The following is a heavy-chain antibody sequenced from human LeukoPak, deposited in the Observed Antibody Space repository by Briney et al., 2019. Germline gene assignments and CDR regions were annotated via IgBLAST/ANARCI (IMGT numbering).Heavy chain of an antibody. CDR1: GGSFSGYY. Sequence: SETLSLTCAVYGGSFSGYYWSWIRQPPGKGLEWIGEINHSGSTNYNPSLKSRVTISVDTSKNQFSLKLSSVTAADTAVYYCARASGYGFYHYYYMDVWGKGTTVTVSS. D-gene: IGHD5-12*01. CDR3: ARASGYGFYHYYYMDV. V-gene: IGHV4-34*01. J-gene: IGHJ6*03. CDR2: INHSGST.